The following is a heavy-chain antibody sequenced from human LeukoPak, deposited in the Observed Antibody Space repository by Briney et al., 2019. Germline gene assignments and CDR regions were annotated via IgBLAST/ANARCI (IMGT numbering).Heavy chain of an antibody. J-gene: IGHJ6*02. V-gene: IGHV3-74*01. CDR2: INSDGSNT. Sequence: GGSLRLSCAASGFTFGSSYMHWVRQVPGKGLVWVSRINSDGSNTNYADSVKGRFTISRDNAQNTLYLQMNSLRAEDTAVYYCAKDSSIAARYYYYGMDVWGQGTTVTVSS. CDR3: AKDSSIAARYYYYGMDV. CDR1: GFTFGSSY. D-gene: IGHD6-6*01.